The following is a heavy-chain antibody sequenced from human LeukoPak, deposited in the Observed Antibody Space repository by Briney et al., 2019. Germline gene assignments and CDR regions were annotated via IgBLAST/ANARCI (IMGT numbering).Heavy chain of an antibody. V-gene: IGHV4-39*01. J-gene: IGHJ4*02. CDR3: ARVTGYGDYVGALDY. CDR2: IYYSGST. D-gene: IGHD4-17*01. CDR1: DGSISSSSYY. Sequence: SETLSLTCTVSDGSISSSSYYWGWIRQPPGKGLEWIGSIYYSGSTYYNPSLKSRVTISVDTSKNQFSLKLSSVTAADTAVYYCARVTGYGDYVGALDYWGQGTLVTVSS.